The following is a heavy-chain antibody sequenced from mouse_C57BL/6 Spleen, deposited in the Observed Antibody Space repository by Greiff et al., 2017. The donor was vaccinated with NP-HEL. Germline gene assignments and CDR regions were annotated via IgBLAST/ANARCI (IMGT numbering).Heavy chain of an antibody. Sequence: VQLQQPGAELVKPGASVKMSCKASGYTFTSYWITWVKQRPGQGLEWIGDIYPGSGSTNYNEKFKSKATLTVDTSSSTAYMQLSSLTSEDSAVYYCARRWFYDGYYGRYFDVWGTGTTVTVSS. V-gene: IGHV1-55*01. D-gene: IGHD2-3*01. CDR2: IYPGSGST. CDR1: GYTFTSYW. CDR3: ARRWFYDGYYGRYFDV. J-gene: IGHJ1*03.